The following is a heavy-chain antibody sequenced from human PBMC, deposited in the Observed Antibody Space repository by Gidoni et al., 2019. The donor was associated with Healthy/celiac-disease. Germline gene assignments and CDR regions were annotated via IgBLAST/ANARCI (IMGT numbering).Heavy chain of an antibody. CDR1: GFTFSRCG. Sequence: QVQLVESGGGVVQPGSSLRLAGASSGFTFSRCGSPVGRPAPGKGLEWVAVISYDGSNKYYADSVKGRFTISRDNSKNTLYLQMNSLRAEDTAVYYCAKDLPHYCSSTSCYIGVGDAFDTWGQGTMVTVSS. CDR3: AKDLPHYCSSTSCYIGVGDAFDT. CDR2: ISYDGSNK. D-gene: IGHD2-2*02. V-gene: IGHV3-30*18. J-gene: IGHJ3*02.